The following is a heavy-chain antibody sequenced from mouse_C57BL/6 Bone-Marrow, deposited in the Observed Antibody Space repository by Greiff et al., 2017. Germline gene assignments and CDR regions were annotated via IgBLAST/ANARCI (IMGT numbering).Heavy chain of an antibody. CDR1: GYTFTDYY. V-gene: IGHV1-19*01. CDR3: RGIYYDYDGYVDV. D-gene: IGHD2-4*01. Sequence: EVQLQQSGPVLVKPGASVKMSCKASGYTFTDYYMNWVKQSHGKSLEWIGVINPYNGGTSYNQKFKGKATLTVDKSSSTAYMELNSLTSEDSAVYYCRGIYYDYDGYVDVWGTGTTVTVSS. CDR2: INPYNGGT. J-gene: IGHJ1*03.